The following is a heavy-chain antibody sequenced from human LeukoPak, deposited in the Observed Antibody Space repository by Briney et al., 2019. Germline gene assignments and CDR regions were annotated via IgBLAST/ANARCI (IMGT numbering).Heavy chain of an antibody. CDR1: GFTFSSYG. CDR2: ISYDGSNK. J-gene: IGHJ4*02. D-gene: IGHD3-10*01. CDR3: AKESYYGSGSLPDY. Sequence: PGGSLRLSCAASGFTFSSYGMHWVRQAPGKGLEWVVVISYDGSNKYYGDFVKGRFTISRDNSKNTMYLQMNSLRAEDTAVYYCAKESYYGSGSLPDYWGQGTLVTVSS. V-gene: IGHV3-30*18.